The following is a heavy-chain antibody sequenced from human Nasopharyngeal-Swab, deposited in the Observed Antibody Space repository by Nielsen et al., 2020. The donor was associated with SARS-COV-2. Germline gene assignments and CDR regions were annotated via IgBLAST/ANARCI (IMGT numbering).Heavy chain of an antibody. CDR2: MNPNSGNT. CDR1: GYTFSSYD. J-gene: IGHJ4*02. D-gene: IGHD2-8*02. V-gene: IGHV1-8*01. CDR3: VRPRYCSAASCDKHSGVGLFDY. Sequence: ASVKVSCKASGYTFSSYDINWVRQASAQALEWMGWMNPNSGNTGYAQRFQGRVTMTRDTSITTAYMELSSLTSEDTAVYYCVRPRYCSAASCDKHSGVGLFDYWGQGTLVTVSS.